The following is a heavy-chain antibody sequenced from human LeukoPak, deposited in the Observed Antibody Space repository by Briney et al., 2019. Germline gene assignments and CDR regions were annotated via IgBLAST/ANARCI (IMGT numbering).Heavy chain of an antibody. CDR2: IYSGGST. J-gene: IGHJ6*02. V-gene: IGHV3-66*01. CDR1: GFTVSSNY. CDR3: ARDGRSLDTGMDV. D-gene: IGHD3-3*01. Sequence: AGGSLRLSCAASGFTVSSNYMSWVRQAPGKGLEWVSVIYSGGSTYYADSVKGRFTISRDNSKNTLYLQMNSLRAEDTAVYYCARDGRSLDTGMDVWGQGTTVTVSS.